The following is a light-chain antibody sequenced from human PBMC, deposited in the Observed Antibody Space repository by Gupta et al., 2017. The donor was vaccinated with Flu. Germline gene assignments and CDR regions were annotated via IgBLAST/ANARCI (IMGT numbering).Light chain of an antibody. Sequence: MLTQPPSVSEAPGKTVNISCTSTSGSIASNYVQWYQQRPGSFPTTIIYEDNRRPSGVPGRFSASIDSSTNSASLTISGLKPEDEADYYCQSYDSDNRVFGGGTKLTVL. CDR1: SGSIASNY. V-gene: IGLV6-57*01. CDR2: EDN. CDR3: QSYDSDNRV. J-gene: IGLJ3*02.